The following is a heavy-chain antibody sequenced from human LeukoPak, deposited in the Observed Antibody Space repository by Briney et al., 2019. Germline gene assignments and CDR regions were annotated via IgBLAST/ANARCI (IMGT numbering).Heavy chain of an antibody. CDR2: IKSKTDGGTT. Sequence: GGSLRLSCAASGFTFSNAWMSWVRQAPGKGLEWVGRIKSKTDGGTTDYAAPVKGRFTISRDDSKNTPYLQMNSLKTEDTAVYYCRVWDYSNYVPWTPVDYWGQGTLVTVSS. CDR3: RVWDYSNYVPWTPVDY. J-gene: IGHJ4*02. V-gene: IGHV3-15*01. CDR1: GFTFSNAW. D-gene: IGHD4-4*01.